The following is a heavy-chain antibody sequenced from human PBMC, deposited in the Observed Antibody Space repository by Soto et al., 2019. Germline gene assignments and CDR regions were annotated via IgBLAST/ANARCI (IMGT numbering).Heavy chain of an antibody. CDR1: GYSFINYA. D-gene: IGHD6-13*01. J-gene: IGHJ4*02. Sequence: ASVKVSCKASGYSFINYAIYWVRQAPGQRLEWMGRINIGDGNTKYSQRFQGRVTITRDTSASTAYMDLSSLTSDDTAVYYCARGASSCWTSLDYWGQGTLVTVSS. CDR2: INIGDGNT. V-gene: IGHV1-3*04. CDR3: ARGASSCWTSLDY.